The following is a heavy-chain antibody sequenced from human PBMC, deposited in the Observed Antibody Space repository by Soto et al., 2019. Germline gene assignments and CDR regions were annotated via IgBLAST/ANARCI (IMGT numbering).Heavy chain of an antibody. CDR3: ARSRHYDSSGYYYYYYGMDV. CDR1: GYTFTGYY. V-gene: IGHV1-2*04. J-gene: IGHJ6*02. D-gene: IGHD3-22*01. Sequence: ASVKVSCKASGYTFTGYYMHWLRQSPGQGLEWMGWINPNSGGTNYAQKFQGWVTMTRDTSISTAYMELSRLRSDDTAVYYCARSRHYDSSGYYYYYYGMDVWGQGTTVTVSS. CDR2: INPNSGGT.